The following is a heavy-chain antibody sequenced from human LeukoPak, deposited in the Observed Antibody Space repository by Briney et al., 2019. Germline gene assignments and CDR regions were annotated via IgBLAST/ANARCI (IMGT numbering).Heavy chain of an antibody. Sequence: EASVKVSCKASGYTFTSYYMHWVRQAPGQGLEWMGWMNPNSGNTGYAQKFQGRVTMTRNTSISTAYMELSSLRPEDTAVYYCAREDASGSYPGWGQGTTVTVSS. D-gene: IGHD1-26*01. V-gene: IGHV1-8*02. CDR3: AREDASGSYPG. CDR1: GYTFTSYY. CDR2: MNPNSGNT. J-gene: IGHJ6*02.